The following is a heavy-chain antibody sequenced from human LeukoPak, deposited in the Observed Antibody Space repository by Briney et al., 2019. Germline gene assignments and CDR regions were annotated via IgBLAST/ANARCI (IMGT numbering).Heavy chain of an antibody. Sequence: GGSLRLSCAASGFTFSSYGMHWVRQAPGKGLEWVAVIWYDGSNKYYADSVKGRFTISRDNSKNTLYLQMNSLRAEDTAVYYCARDGEEEQWPNYFDYWGQGTLVTVSS. J-gene: IGHJ4*02. D-gene: IGHD6-19*01. CDR3: ARDGEEEQWPNYFDY. CDR2: IWYDGSNK. CDR1: GFTFSSYG. V-gene: IGHV3-33*01.